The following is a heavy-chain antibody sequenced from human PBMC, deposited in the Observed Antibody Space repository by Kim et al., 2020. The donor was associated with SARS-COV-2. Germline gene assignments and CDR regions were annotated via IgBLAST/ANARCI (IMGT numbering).Heavy chain of an antibody. Sequence: ASVKVSCKASGYTFTSYDINWVRQATGQGLEWMGWMNPNSGNTGYAQKFQGRVTMTRNTSISTAYMELSSLRSEDTAVYYCARGRWLTDRRYYGMDVWGQGTTVTVSS. CDR2: MNPNSGNT. CDR1: GYTFTSYD. CDR3: ARGRWLTDRRYYGMDV. D-gene: IGHD5-12*01. J-gene: IGHJ6*02. V-gene: IGHV1-8*01.